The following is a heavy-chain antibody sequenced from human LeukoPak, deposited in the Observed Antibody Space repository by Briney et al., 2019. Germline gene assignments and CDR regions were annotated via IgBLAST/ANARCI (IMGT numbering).Heavy chain of an antibody. Sequence: SVKVSCKASGGTFSSYAISWVRQAPGQGLEWMGGIIPIFGTANYAQKFQGRVAITTDESTSTAYMELSSLRSEDTAVYYCARETGTTGGAFDIWGQGTMVTVSS. J-gene: IGHJ3*02. V-gene: IGHV1-69*05. CDR1: GGTFSSYA. CDR2: IIPIFGTA. CDR3: ARETGTTGGAFDI. D-gene: IGHD1-1*01.